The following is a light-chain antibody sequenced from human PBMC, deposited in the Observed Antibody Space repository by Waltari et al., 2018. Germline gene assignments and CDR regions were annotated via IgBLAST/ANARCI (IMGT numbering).Light chain of an antibody. J-gene: IGKJ4*01. Sequence: EIVLTQSPATLSLSPGERPTLSCRASQSVSSYFALYQQKPGQAPRLRIYDASNRATGIPARFSGSGAVTDVTLTISSLEPEDFAVYYCQQRSNWPPLTLGGGTKVEIK. CDR3: QQRSNWPPLT. V-gene: IGKV3-11*01. CDR2: DAS. CDR1: QSVSSY.